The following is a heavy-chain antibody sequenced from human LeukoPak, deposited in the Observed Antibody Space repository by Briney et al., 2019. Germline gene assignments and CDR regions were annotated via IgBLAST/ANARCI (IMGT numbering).Heavy chain of an antibody. CDR1: GGSISSDY. J-gene: IGHJ3*01. CDR2: IYHSGHT. V-gene: IGHV4-59*01. D-gene: IGHD2-2*01. Sequence: SSETLSLTCTVSGGSISSDYWSWIRQPPGKGLEWIGYIYHSGHTMSNPSLKSRVTISIDTSNNQFSLNLTSVTTADTAVYYCARVSCSSTSCPRRDALDVWGQGTMVTVSS. CDR3: ARVSCSSTSCPRRDALDV.